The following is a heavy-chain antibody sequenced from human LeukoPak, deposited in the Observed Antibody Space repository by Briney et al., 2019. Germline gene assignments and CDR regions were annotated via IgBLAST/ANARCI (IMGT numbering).Heavy chain of an antibody. D-gene: IGHD3-9*01. Sequence: PSETLSLTCTVSGGSISSYYWSWLRQPPGKGLEWIGHIHYSGGTNYNPSLKSRVTISVDTSKNQFSLKLSSVTAADTAVYYCARGGYDILTGPIDYWGQGTLVTVSS. J-gene: IGHJ4*02. CDR2: IHYSGGT. V-gene: IGHV4-59*01. CDR1: GGSISSYY. CDR3: ARGGYDILTGPIDY.